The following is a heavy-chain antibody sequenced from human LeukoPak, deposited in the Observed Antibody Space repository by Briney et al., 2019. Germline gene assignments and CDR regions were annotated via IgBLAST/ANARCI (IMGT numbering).Heavy chain of an antibody. CDR2: IKTDGSST. D-gene: IGHD5-24*01. CDR1: GFTFSSYW. J-gene: IGHJ4*02. Sequence: GGSLRLSYAASGFTFSSYWMHWVRQAPGKGLVWVSRIKTDGSSTNYADSVKGRFTISRDNAKNSLYLQMNSLRAEDTAVYYCVGWLQVRGAYDYWGQGTLVTVS. V-gene: IGHV3-74*01. CDR3: VGWLQVRGAYDY.